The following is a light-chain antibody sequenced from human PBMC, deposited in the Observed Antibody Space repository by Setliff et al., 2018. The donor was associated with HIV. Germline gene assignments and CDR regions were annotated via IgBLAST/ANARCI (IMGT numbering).Light chain of an antibody. CDR3: QSYDSSLSASV. Sequence: QSVLTQPPSVSGAPGQRVTISCTGSSSNIGADYGVHWHQQLPGTAPKLLVYGNTNRPSGVPDRFSGSKSGTSASLAITGLQAEDEADYYCQSYDSSLSASVFGPGTKVTVL. V-gene: IGLV1-40*01. CDR2: GNT. CDR1: SSNIGADYG. J-gene: IGLJ1*01.